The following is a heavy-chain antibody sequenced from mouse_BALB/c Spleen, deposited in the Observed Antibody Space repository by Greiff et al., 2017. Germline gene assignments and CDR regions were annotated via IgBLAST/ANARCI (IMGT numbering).Heavy chain of an antibody. J-gene: IGHJ4*01. CDR2: IDPANGNT. CDR3: ARGGSGYAMDY. CDR1: GFNIKDTY. V-gene: IGHV14-3*02. Sequence: DVKLVESGAELVKPGASVKLSCTASGFNIKDTYMHWVKQRPEQGLEWIGRIDPANGNTKYDPKFQGKATITADTSSNTAYLQLSSLTSEDTAVYYCARGGSGYAMDYWGQGTSVTVSS. D-gene: IGHD3-1*01.